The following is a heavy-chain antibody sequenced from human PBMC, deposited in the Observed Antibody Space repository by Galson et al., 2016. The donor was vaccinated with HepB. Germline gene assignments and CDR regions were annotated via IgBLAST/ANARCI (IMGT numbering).Heavy chain of an antibody. CDR3: ARDNRSAKLPYYYDY. J-gene: IGHJ4*01. CDR1: GFTFDNHA. V-gene: IGHV3-23*01. Sequence: SLRLSCAASGFTFDNHAMSWVRQAPGKGLEWVSGVSGSGGITYYADYVKGRFTISRDNSKNVLYLHMSSLRAEDTAVYYCARDNRSAKLPYYYDYWGQGTLITVSS. D-gene: IGHD4-23*01. CDR2: VSGSGGIT.